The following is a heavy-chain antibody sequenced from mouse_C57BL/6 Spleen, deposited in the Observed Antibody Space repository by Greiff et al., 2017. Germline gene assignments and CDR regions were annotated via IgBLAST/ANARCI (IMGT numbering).Heavy chain of an antibody. CDR2: ISDGGSYT. J-gene: IGHJ1*03. V-gene: IGHV5-4*01. Sequence: EVMLVESGGGLVKPGGSLKLSCAASGFTFSSYAMSWVRQTPEKRLEWVATISDGGSYTDYPDNVKGRFTISRDNAKNNLYLQMSHLKSEDTAMYYCARDLLRYPQEYFDVWGTGTTVTVSS. D-gene: IGHD1-1*01. CDR3: ARDLLRYPQEYFDV. CDR1: GFTFSSYA.